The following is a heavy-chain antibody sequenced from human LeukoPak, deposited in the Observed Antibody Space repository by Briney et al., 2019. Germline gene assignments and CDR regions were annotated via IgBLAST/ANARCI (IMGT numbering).Heavy chain of an antibody. V-gene: IGHV3-23*01. D-gene: IGHD2-15*01. J-gene: IGHJ4*02. CDR2: VGGTGGTT. CDR1: GFTGSNNY. Sequence: GGSLRLSCAASGFTGSNNYVSWVRQAPGMGLEWVSGVGGTGGTTYYADSVKGRFTISRDNSRNTLYLQMNSLRAEDTAVYYCVRDRLYCSGGSCYPTAFDYWGQGTLVSVSS. CDR3: VRDRLYCSGGSCYPTAFDY.